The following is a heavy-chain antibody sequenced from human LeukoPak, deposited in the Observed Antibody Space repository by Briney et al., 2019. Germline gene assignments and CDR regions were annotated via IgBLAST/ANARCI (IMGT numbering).Heavy chain of an antibody. CDR1: GYSISSGYY. Sequence: SETLSLTCAVSGYSISSGYYWGWIRQPPGKGLEWIGSIYHSGSTYYNPSLKSRVTISVDTSKNQFSLKLSSVTAADTAVYYCARVAAAGPGRGWFDPWGQGTLDTVSS. CDR3: ARVAAAGPGRGWFDP. J-gene: IGHJ5*02. V-gene: IGHV4-38-2*01. D-gene: IGHD6-13*01. CDR2: IYHSGST.